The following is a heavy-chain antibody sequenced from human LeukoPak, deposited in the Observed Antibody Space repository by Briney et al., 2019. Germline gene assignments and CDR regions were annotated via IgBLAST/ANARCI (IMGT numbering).Heavy chain of an antibody. V-gene: IGHV3-48*01. CDR2: ISSSSSTI. D-gene: IGHD6-19*01. J-gene: IGHJ4*02. Sequence: GGSLRLSCAASGFTFNSYNMNWVRQAPGKGLDWVSYISSSSSTIYYADSVKGRFTISRDSAKTSLYLQMNSLRAEDTAVYYCASGYYSGWYIPYYWGQGTLVTVSS. CDR3: ASGYYSGWYIPYY. CDR1: GFTFNSYN.